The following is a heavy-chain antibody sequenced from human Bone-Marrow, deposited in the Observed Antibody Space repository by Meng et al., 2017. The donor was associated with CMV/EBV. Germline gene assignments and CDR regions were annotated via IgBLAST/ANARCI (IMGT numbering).Heavy chain of an antibody. V-gene: IGHV3-7*01. D-gene: IGHD5-18*01. Sequence: GESLKISCAASGFTFSSYWMSWVRQAPGKGLEWVANIKQDGSEKYYVDSVKGRFTISRDNAKNSLYLQMNSLRAEDTAVYYCAREGGYSYGVYFDYWGQGTRVTVSS. CDR3: AREGGYSYGVYFDY. CDR2: IKQDGSEK. J-gene: IGHJ4*02. CDR1: GFTFSSYW.